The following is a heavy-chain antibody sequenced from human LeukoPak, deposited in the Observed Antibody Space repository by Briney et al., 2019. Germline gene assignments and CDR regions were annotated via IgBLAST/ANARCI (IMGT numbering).Heavy chain of an antibody. V-gene: IGHV1-69*13. CDR1: GGTFSSYA. D-gene: IGHD2-2*01. Sequence: ASVKVSCKASGGTFSSYAISWVRQAPGQGLEWMGGIIPIFGTANYAQKFQGRVTITADESTSTAYMELSSLRSEDTAVYYCARERQVVGYCSSTSCYDAFDIWGQGTMVTVSS. CDR2: IIPIFGTA. J-gene: IGHJ3*02. CDR3: ARERQVVGYCSSTSCYDAFDI.